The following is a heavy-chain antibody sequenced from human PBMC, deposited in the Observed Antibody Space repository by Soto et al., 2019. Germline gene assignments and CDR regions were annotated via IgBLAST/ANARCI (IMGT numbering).Heavy chain of an antibody. Sequence: PGGSLRLSCAASGFTFSSYAMHWVRQAPGKGLEWVAVISYDGSNKYYADSVKGRFTISRDNSKNTLYLQMNSLRAEDTAVYYCARGAYSSGWYQNYGMDVWGQGTTVPVSS. CDR2: ISYDGSNK. D-gene: IGHD6-19*01. V-gene: IGHV3-30-3*01. CDR1: GFTFSSYA. CDR3: ARGAYSSGWYQNYGMDV. J-gene: IGHJ6*02.